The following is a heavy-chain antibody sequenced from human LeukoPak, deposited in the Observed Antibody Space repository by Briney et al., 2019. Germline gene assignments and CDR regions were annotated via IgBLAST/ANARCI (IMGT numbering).Heavy chain of an antibody. V-gene: IGHV3-7*03. CDR2: IKQDGSEK. D-gene: IGHD6-19*01. Sequence: GGSLRLSCAASGFSFSTYWMSWVRQAPGKGLEWVANIKQDGSEKYYVDSMKGRFTISRDNAKNSLYLQMNSLRAEDTAVYYCARDPGRRQWLIIHYGMDVWGQGTTVTVSS. J-gene: IGHJ6*02. CDR1: GFSFSTYW. CDR3: ARDPGRRQWLIIHYGMDV.